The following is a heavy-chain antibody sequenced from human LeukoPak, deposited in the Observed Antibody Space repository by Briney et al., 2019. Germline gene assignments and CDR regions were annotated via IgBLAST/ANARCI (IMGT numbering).Heavy chain of an antibody. Sequence: GGSLRLSCAASGFTFTTYWMHWVRQAPGKGLEWVSSISSSSSYIDYADSVKGRFTISRDNAKNSLYLQINSLRAEDTAVYYCARDTSSWYTMGYYFDYWGQGTLVTVSS. D-gene: IGHD6-13*01. CDR2: ISSSSSYI. V-gene: IGHV3-21*01. CDR1: GFTFTTYW. J-gene: IGHJ4*02. CDR3: ARDTSSWYTMGYYFDY.